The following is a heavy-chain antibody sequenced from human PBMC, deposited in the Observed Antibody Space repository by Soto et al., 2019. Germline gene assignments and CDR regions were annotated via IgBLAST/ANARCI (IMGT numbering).Heavy chain of an antibody. CDR3: ARSAGSYYDSSGYTLNY. D-gene: IGHD3-22*01. CDR1: GGSISSYY. V-gene: IGHV4-59*06. CDR2: MYYSGST. Sequence: SETLSLTCTVSGGSISSYYWSWIRQHPVKGLEWIGYMYYSGSTYYNPSLKSRVTISVDTSKSQFSLKVNSVTAADTAVYYCARSAGSYYDSSGYTLNYWGQGTLVT. J-gene: IGHJ4*02.